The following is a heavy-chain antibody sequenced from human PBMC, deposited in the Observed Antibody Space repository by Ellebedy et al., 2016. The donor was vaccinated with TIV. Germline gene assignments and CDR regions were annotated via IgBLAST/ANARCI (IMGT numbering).Heavy chain of an antibody. CDR3: ARAPSVDPHMDV. V-gene: IGHV1-46*01. CDR2: INPTAGRT. D-gene: IGHD6-19*01. J-gene: IGHJ6*02. CDR1: GYTFTSYY. Sequence: AASVKVSCKASGYTFTSYYMHWVRQAPGQGLEWMGIINPTAGRTSSAQKFQGRVTMTSDTSTRTAYMELSSLRSEDTAVYYCARAPSVDPHMDVWGQGTTVTVSS.